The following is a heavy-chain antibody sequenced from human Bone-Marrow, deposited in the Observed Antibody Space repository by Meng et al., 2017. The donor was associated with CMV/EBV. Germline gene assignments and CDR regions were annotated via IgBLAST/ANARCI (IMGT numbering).Heavy chain of an antibody. CDR2: IFHSGST. D-gene: IGHD1-1*01. J-gene: IGHJ4*02. V-gene: IGHV4-4*02. CDR1: GASISSSNW. Sequence: LTCAVSGASISSSNWWSWVRQPPGKGLEWIGEIFHSGSTNYNPSLKSRVTISVDKSKNQFALMLRSVTAADTAVYYCARGPRGSGLDYWGQGTLVTVSS. CDR3: ARGPRGSGLDY.